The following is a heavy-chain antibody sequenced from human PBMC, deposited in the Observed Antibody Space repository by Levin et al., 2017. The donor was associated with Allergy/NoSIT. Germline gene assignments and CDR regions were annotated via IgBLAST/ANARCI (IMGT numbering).Heavy chain of an antibody. V-gene: IGHV3-20*04. J-gene: IGHJ3*02. D-gene: IGHD6-19*01. Sequence: GGSLRLSCAASGFTFDDYGMSWVRQTPGKGLEWVSGINWNGGSTGYADSVKGRFTISRDNAKNSLYLQMNSLRAEDTALYYCARDPTQWHHRDDAFDIWGQGTMVTVSS. CDR1: GFTFDDYG. CDR3: ARDPTQWHHRDDAFDI. CDR2: INWNGGST.